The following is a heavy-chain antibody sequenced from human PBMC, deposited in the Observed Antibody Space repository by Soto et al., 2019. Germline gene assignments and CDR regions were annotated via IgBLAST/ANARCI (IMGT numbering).Heavy chain of an antibody. J-gene: IGHJ3*01. CDR1: GFTFGNYG. Sequence: EVQLLESGGGLVQPGGSLRLSCAASGFTFGNYGMNWVRQAPGKGLEWVSGISGGGGSTYYGDSVKGRFTISRDPSKNTVFLEMNSLRAEYTAVYYCAKGFIVVVTVIRPDDAFDVWGQGTLVTVSS. D-gene: IGHD2-21*02. CDR2: ISGGGGST. V-gene: IGHV3-23*01. CDR3: AKGFIVVVTVIRPDDAFDV.